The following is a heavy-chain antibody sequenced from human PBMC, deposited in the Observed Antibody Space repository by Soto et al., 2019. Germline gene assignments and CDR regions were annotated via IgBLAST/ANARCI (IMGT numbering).Heavy chain of an antibody. V-gene: IGHV1-18*01. CDR3: ARDSNVGYYYDSSGPSGYYYGMDV. CDR1: GYTFTSYG. CDR2: ISAYNGNT. Sequence: QVQLVQSGAEVKKPGASVKVSCKASGYTFTSYGISWVRQAPGQGLVWMGWISAYNGNTNYAQKLQGRVTMTTDTSTSTAYMELRSLRSDDTAVYYCARDSNVGYYYDSSGPSGYYYGMDVWGQGTTVTVSS. D-gene: IGHD3-22*01. J-gene: IGHJ6*02.